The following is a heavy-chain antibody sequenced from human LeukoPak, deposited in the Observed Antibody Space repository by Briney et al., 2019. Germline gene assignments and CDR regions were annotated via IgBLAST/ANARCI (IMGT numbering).Heavy chain of an antibody. CDR1: GYTFTSYD. CDR2: MNPNSGNT. V-gene: IGHV1-8*01. D-gene: IGHD4-23*01. J-gene: IGHJ5*02. CDR3: ARGPNKYDGGNSGSAWFDP. Sequence: ASVKVSCKASGYTFTSYDINWVRQATGQGLEWMGWMNPNSGNTGYAQKFQGRVTMTRNTSISTAYMELRSLRSEDTAVYHCARGPNKYDGGNSGSAWFDPWGQGTLVTVSS.